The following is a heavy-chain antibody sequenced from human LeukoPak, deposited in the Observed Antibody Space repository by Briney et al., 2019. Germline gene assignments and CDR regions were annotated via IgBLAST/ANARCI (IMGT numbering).Heavy chain of an antibody. Sequence: GGSLRLSCAVSGFTFSSYSMHWVRQAPGKGLEWVSYISTSSNTIYYADSVKGRFTISRDNARNSLYLQMNSLRDEDTAVYYCARGGQRAFDIWGQGTMVTVSS. CDR2: ISTSSNTI. D-gene: IGHD5-24*01. CDR1: GFTFSSYS. J-gene: IGHJ3*02. V-gene: IGHV3-48*02. CDR3: ARGGQRAFDI.